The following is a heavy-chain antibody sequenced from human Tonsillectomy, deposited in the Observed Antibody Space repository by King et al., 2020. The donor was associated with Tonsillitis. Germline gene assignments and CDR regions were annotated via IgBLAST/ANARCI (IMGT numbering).Heavy chain of an antibody. D-gene: IGHD6-13*01. Sequence: VQLVQSGGGLVKPGGSLRLSCAASGFTFSSYSMNWVRQAPGKGLEWVSSISSSSSYIYYADSVKGRFTISRDNAKNSLYLQMNSLRAEDTAVYYCARERPSSWYSHDYYGMDLWGQGTTVTVSS. CDR3: ARERPSSWYSHDYYGMDL. V-gene: IGHV3-21*01. CDR1: GFTFSSYS. J-gene: IGHJ6*02. CDR2: ISSSSSYI.